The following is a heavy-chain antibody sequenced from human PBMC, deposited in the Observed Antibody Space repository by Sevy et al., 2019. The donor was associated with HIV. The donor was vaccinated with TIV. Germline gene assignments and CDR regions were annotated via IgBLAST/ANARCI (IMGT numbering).Heavy chain of an antibody. CDR2: ISAYNGNT. CDR3: ARYGADSSSWYWFDP. Sequence: ASVKVSCKASGYTFTSYGISWVRQAPGQGLEWMGWISAYNGNTNYAQKLQGRVTMTTDTSTSTDYMELRSLRSDDTAVYYCARYGADSSSWYWFDPWGQGTLVTVSS. J-gene: IGHJ5*02. V-gene: IGHV1-18*04. CDR1: GYTFTSYG. D-gene: IGHD6-13*01.